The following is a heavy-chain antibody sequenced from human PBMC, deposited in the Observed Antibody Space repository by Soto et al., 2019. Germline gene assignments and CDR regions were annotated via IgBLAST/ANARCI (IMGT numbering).Heavy chain of an antibody. CDR3: AKDIAPYGDYSRFGY. CDR2: ISWNSGSI. CDR1: GFTFDDYA. Sequence: PGGSLRLSCAASGFTFDDYAMHWVRQAPGKGLEWVSGISWNSGSIGYADSVKGRFTISRDNAKNSLYLQMNSLRAEDTALYYCAKDIAPYGDYSRFGYWGQGTLVTVSS. J-gene: IGHJ4*02. V-gene: IGHV3-9*01. D-gene: IGHD4-17*01.